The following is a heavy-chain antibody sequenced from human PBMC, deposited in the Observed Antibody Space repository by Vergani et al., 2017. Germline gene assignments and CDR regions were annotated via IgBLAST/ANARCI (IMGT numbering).Heavy chain of an antibody. Sequence: EVQLLESGGGLVQPGGSLRLSCAASGFTFSSYAMSWVRQAPGKGLEWVSTISGSDGSTYYADSVKGRFTISRDNSKNTLFLQMNSLRAEDKAVYYCAKDRYNSAYYYFEYWGQGTLATVSS. J-gene: IGHJ4*02. CDR3: AKDRYNSAYYYFEY. D-gene: IGHD6-19*01. CDR2: ISGSDGST. V-gene: IGHV3-23*01. CDR1: GFTFSSYA.